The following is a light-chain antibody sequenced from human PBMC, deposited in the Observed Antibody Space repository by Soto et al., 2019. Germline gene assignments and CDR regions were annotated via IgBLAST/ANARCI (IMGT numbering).Light chain of an antibody. CDR2: GAS. Sequence: EIVLTQSPGTLSLSPWERATLSCGASQSVSSNLAWYQQQPGQAPRLLIYGASTRATGIPARFSGSGSGAEFTLTISSLQSEDFAVYYCQQYNNWPRITFGQGTRLEIK. CDR1: QSVSSN. CDR3: QQYNNWPRIT. V-gene: IGKV3-15*01. J-gene: IGKJ5*01.